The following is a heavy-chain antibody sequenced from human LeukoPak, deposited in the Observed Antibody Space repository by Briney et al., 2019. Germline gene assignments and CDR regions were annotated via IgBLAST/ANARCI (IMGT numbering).Heavy chain of an antibody. J-gene: IGHJ3*02. Sequence: PSETLSLTCAVYGGSFSGYYWSWIRQPPGKGLEWIGEINHSGSTNYNPSLKSRVTISVDTSKNQFSLKLSSVTAADTAVYYCARGRNYDFWSGQKKNAFDIWGQGTMVTVSS. D-gene: IGHD3-3*01. V-gene: IGHV4-34*01. CDR2: INHSGST. CDR1: GGSFSGYY. CDR3: ARGRNYDFWSGQKKNAFDI.